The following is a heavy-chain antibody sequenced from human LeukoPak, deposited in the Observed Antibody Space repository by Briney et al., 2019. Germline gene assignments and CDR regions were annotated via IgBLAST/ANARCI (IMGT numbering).Heavy chain of an antibody. CDR1: GYTFTSYG. V-gene: IGHV1-18*01. CDR3: ARGGLDYGSGRSYYYYGMDV. Sequence: ASVKVSCKASGYTFTSYGISWVRQAPGQGLEWMGWISAYNGNTNYAQKLQGRVTMTTDTSTSTAYMELRSLRSDDTAVYYCARGGLDYGSGRSYYYYGMDVWGQGTTVTVSS. D-gene: IGHD3-10*01. CDR2: ISAYNGNT. J-gene: IGHJ6*02.